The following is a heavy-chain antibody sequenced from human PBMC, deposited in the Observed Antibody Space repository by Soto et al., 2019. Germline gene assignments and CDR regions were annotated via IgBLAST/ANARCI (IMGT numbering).Heavy chain of an antibody. CDR2: IYYSGST. J-gene: IGHJ3*02. D-gene: IGHD3-10*01. V-gene: IGHV4-4*02. Sequence: SETLSLTCAVSGGSISSSNWWSWVRQPPGKGLEWIGEIYYSGSTNYNPSLKSRVTISVDTSKNQFSLKLSSVTAADTAVYYCAKNYGNAFDIWGQGTMVTVSS. CDR1: GGSISSSNW. CDR3: AKNYGNAFDI.